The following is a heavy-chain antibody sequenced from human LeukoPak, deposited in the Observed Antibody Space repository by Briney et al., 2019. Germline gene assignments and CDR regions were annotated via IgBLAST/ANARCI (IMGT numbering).Heavy chain of an antibody. Sequence: PSETLSLTCTVSGGSISSSSYYWGWIRQPPGKGLERIGSIYYSGSTYYNPSLKSRVTISVDTSKNQFSLKLSSVTAADTAVYYCARLEGIAAAGYWGQGTLVTVSS. CDR2: IYYSGST. J-gene: IGHJ4*02. CDR1: GGSISSSSYY. V-gene: IGHV4-39*01. D-gene: IGHD6-13*01. CDR3: ARLEGIAAAGY.